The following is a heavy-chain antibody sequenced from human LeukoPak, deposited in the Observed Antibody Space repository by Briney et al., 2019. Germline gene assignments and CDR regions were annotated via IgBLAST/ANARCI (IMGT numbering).Heavy chain of an antibody. Sequence: SETLSLTCSVSGGSISSYYWNWIRQPPGKGLEWIGNIFYSGSTYYSPSLKSRVTISVDTSKNQFSLILTSVTAADTAVYYCARQTGAGLFILPGGQGTLVTVSS. CDR1: GGSISSYY. D-gene: IGHD3-3*01. CDR3: ARQTGAGLFILP. V-gene: IGHV4-59*04. CDR2: IFYSGST. J-gene: IGHJ4*02.